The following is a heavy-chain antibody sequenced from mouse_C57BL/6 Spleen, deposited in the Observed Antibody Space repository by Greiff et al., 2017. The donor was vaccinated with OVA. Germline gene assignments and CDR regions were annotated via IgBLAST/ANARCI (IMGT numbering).Heavy chain of an antibody. CDR3: TAVYYGYDGYFDV. CDR1: GFTFSNYW. CDR2: IRLKSDNYAT. V-gene: IGHV6-3*01. J-gene: IGHJ1*03. Sequence: EVKVEESGGGLVQPGGSMKLSCVASGFTFSNYWMNWVRQSPVTGLEWVAQIRLKSDNYATHYAESVKGRFTISRDDSKSSVYLQMNNLRAEDTGIYYCTAVYYGYDGYFDVWGTGTTVTVSS. D-gene: IGHD2-2*01.